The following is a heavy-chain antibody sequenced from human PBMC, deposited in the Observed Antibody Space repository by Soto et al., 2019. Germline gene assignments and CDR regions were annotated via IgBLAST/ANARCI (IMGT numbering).Heavy chain of an antibody. CDR2: IIPIFGTA. CDR1: GGTFSSYA. J-gene: IGHJ3*02. V-gene: IGHV1-69*13. CDR3: ARTPYPGPSADFDI. Sequence: ASVKVSCKASGGTFSSYAISWVRQAPGQGLEWMGGIIPIFGTANYAQKFQGRVTITADESTSTAYMELSSLRSEDTAVYYCARTPYPGPSADFDIWGQGTMVTVSS. D-gene: IGHD2-2*01.